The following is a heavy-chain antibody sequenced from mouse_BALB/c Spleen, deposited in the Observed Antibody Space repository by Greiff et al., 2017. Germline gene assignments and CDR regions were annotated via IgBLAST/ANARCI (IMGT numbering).Heavy chain of an antibody. CDR1: GFTFSSYY. D-gene: IGHD4-1*01. Sequence: DVMLVESGGGLVKLGGSLKLSCAASGFTFSSYYMSWVRQTPEKRLELVAAINSNGGSTYYPDTVKGRFTISRDNAKNTLYLQMSSLKSEDTALYYCARQAAGSFYAMDYWGQGTSVTVSS. CDR2: INSNGGST. CDR3: ARQAAGSFYAMDY. J-gene: IGHJ4*01. V-gene: IGHV5-6-2*01.